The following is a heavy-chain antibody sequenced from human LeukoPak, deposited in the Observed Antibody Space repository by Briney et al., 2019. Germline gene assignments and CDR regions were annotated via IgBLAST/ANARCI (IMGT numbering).Heavy chain of an antibody. D-gene: IGHD2-15*01. CDR3: ARDSGGTFDY. J-gene: IGHJ4*02. CDR2: IIPIFGTA. CDR1: GGTFSSYA. Sequence: ASVKVSCKASGGTFSSYAISWVRQAPGQGLEWMGGIIPIFGTANYAQKLQGRVTMTTDTSTSTAYMELRSLRSDDTAVYYCARDSGGTFDYWGQGTLVTVSS. V-gene: IGHV1-69*05.